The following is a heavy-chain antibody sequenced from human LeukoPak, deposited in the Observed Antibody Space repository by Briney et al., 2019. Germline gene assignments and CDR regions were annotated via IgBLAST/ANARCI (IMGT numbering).Heavy chain of an antibody. Sequence: GGSLRLSCAASGFTFSSYAMSWVRQAPGKGLEWVSAISGSGGGTYYADSVKGRFTISRDNSKNTLYLQMNSLRAEDTAVYYCAKYRGAKLRLGELSLSSPFDYWGQGTLVTVSS. CDR1: GFTFSSYA. CDR3: AKYRGAKLRLGELSLSSPFDY. CDR2: ISGSGGGT. J-gene: IGHJ4*02. D-gene: IGHD3-16*02. V-gene: IGHV3-23*01.